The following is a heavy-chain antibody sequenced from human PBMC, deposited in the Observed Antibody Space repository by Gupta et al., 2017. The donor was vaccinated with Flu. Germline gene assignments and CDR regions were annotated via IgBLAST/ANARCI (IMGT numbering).Heavy chain of an antibody. CDR1: GFTFSNYY. J-gene: IGHJ4*02. CDR2: ISSRASTI. Sequence: QVPLVESGGGLVKPGGSLRLSCAASGFTFSNYYMTWIRQAPGKGLEWVAYISSRASTIYYADSVKGRFTISRDSAKNSLYLQMTSLRAEDTAMYHCARVHSSGWYCDYWGQGALVTVSS. V-gene: IGHV3-11*01. CDR3: ARVHSSGWYCDY. D-gene: IGHD6-19*01.